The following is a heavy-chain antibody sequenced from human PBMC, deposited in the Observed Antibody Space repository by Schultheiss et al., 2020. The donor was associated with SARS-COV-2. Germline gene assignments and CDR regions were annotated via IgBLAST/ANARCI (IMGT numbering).Heavy chain of an antibody. CDR1: GFTFTIYA. Sequence: GGSLRLSCSASGFTFTIYAMHWVRQAPGKGLEYVSAISSNGGSTYYADSVKGRFTISRDNSKNTLYLQMRSLRVEDTAVYSCAKALYDFWSGYYLFDYWGRGTLVTVSS. D-gene: IGHD3-3*01. CDR2: ISSNGGST. CDR3: AKALYDFWSGYYLFDY. J-gene: IGHJ4*01. V-gene: IGHV3-64D*06.